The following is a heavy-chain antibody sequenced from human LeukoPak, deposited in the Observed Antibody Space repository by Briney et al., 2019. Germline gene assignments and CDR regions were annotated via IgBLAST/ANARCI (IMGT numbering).Heavy chain of an antibody. V-gene: IGHV3-53*01. Sequence: GGSLRLSCAAFGFTVSRNHMTWVRQAPGKGLEWVSIIYSGGSTYYADSVGGRFTISRDSSQNTLYLQMNGLRAEDTAVYYCVTLPTGDYWGQGTLVTVSS. CDR1: GFTVSRNH. D-gene: IGHD2-15*01. J-gene: IGHJ4*02. CDR2: IYSGGST. CDR3: VTLPTGDY.